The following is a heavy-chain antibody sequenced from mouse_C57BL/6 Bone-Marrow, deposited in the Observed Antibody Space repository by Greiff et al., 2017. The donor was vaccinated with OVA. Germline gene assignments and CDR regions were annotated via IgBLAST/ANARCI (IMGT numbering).Heavy chain of an antibody. CDR2: IWGVGST. Sequence: QVQLQQSGPGLVAPSQSLSITCTVSGFSLTSYGVDWVRQSPGTGLEWLGVIWGVGSTNYNSALKSRLSISKDNSKSQVFLKMNSLQTDDTAMYYCASRDDYDEGYFDVWGTGTTVTVSS. D-gene: IGHD2-4*01. V-gene: IGHV2-6*01. CDR1: GFSLTSYG. J-gene: IGHJ1*03. CDR3: ASRDDYDEGYFDV.